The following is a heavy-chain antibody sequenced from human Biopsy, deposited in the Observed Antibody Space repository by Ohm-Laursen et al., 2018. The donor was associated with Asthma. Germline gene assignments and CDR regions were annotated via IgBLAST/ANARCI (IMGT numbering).Heavy chain of an antibody. CDR2: ISFDGSNK. CDR3: AKDVFPGWELRRGPDY. D-gene: IGHD1-26*01. V-gene: IGHV3-30*18. J-gene: IGHJ4*02. CDR1: GFTFSNYG. Sequence: SSLRLSCAASGFTFSNYGMHWVRQAPGKGLDWVAVISFDGSNKNYTDSVKGQFTISRDNSRNTLHLQMNSLRAEDTAVYYCAKDVFPGWELRRGPDYWGQGTLVTVSS.